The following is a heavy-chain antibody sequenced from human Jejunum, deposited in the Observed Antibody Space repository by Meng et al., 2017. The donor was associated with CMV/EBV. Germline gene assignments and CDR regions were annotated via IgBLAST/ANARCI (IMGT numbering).Heavy chain of an antibody. V-gene: IGHV3-48*04. CDR1: GGFS. CDR3: ARDMRYQLLYFYYGMDV. D-gene: IGHD2-2*02. J-gene: IGHJ6*02. CDR2: IRGGGSPI. Sequence: GGFSMNLVRQARGKGLEWVSYIRGGGSPIYYADSVKGRFTISRDNANNSLYLQMNSLRAEDTAVYYCARDMRYQLLYFYYGMDVWGQGTAVTVSS.